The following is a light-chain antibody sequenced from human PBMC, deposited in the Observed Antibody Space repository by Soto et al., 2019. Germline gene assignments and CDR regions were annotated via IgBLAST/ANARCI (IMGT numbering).Light chain of an antibody. J-gene: IGKJ4*01. CDR3: QQRGNWPLT. Sequence: EIVLTQSPATLSLSPGERATLSCRASQSVGSSLAWYQQKPGQAPRLLIYDTSNRATGIPGRFSGRGSGTDFTLPIRRLEPEDFAVYYCQQRGNWPLTFGGGTNVEIK. CDR1: QSVGSS. V-gene: IGKV3-11*01. CDR2: DTS.